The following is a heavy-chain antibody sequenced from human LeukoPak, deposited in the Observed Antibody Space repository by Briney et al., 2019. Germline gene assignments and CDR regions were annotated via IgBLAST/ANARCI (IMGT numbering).Heavy chain of an antibody. CDR1: GFTFSSYW. J-gene: IGHJ4*02. CDR3: ARDQLYCTGGYCYFDS. D-gene: IGHD2-8*02. V-gene: IGHV3-74*01. Sequence: GGSLRLSCEASGFTFSSYWMHWVRQAPGKGLVWVSRIYSDGSSTSFADSVKGRFTISRDNAKNTLYLQMNSLRVEDTALYYCARDQLYCTGGYCYFDSWGQGTLITVSS. CDR2: IYSDGSST.